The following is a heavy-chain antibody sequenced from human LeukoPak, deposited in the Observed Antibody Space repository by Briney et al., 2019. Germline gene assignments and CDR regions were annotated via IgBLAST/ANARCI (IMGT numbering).Heavy chain of an antibody. V-gene: IGHV4-34*01. CDR2: INHSGST. D-gene: IGHD2-2*01. CDR3: ARYCSSTSCYRHAVDV. Sequence: SETLSLTCAVYGGSFSGYYWSWIRQPPGKGLEWIGEINHSGSTNYNPSLKSRVTISVDTSKNQFSLKLSSVTAADTAVYYCARYCSSTSCYRHAVDVWGKGTTVTISS. J-gene: IGHJ6*04. CDR1: GGSFSGYY.